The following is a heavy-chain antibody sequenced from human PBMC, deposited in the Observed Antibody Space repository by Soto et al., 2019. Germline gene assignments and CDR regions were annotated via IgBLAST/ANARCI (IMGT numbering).Heavy chain of an antibody. J-gene: IGHJ5*02. Sequence: GESLKISCQGSGYAFSSYWIAWVRQMPGKGLEWMGIIYPGDSDTRYSPSFQGQVTISVDKSITTAYLQWSSLKASDTAMYYCARGYCTATICDTWFDPWGQGTMVIVSS. CDR2: IYPGDSDT. CDR1: GYAFSSYW. CDR3: ARGYCTATICDTWFDP. V-gene: IGHV5-51*01. D-gene: IGHD2-8*02.